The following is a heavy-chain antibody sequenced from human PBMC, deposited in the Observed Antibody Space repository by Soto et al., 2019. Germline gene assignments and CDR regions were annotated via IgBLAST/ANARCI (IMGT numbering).Heavy chain of an antibody. Sequence: EVQLLESGGGLVQPGGSLRLSCAASGFTFSSYAMSWVRQAPGKGLEWVSAISGSGGSTYYADSVKGRFTISRDNSKNTQYLQMNSLRAEDTAVYYCAKDRGWELPSDWFDPWVQGTLVTVSS. V-gene: IGHV3-23*01. J-gene: IGHJ5*02. CDR3: AKDRGWELPSDWFDP. CDR1: GFTFSSYA. CDR2: ISGSGGST. D-gene: IGHD1-26*01.